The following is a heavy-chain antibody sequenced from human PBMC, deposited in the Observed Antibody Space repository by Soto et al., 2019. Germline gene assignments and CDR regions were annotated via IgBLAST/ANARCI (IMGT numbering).Heavy chain of an antibody. Sequence: QVQLVESGGGVVQPGRSLRLSCAASGFTFSSYGMHWVRQAPGKGLEWVAVISYDGSNKYYADSVKGRFTISRDNSKNTRYLQMNSLRAEDTAVYYCAKPSGSSSWYTLGYWGQGTLVTVSS. CDR1: GFTFSSYG. V-gene: IGHV3-30*18. D-gene: IGHD6-13*01. J-gene: IGHJ1*01. CDR3: AKPSGSSSWYTLGY. CDR2: ISYDGSNK.